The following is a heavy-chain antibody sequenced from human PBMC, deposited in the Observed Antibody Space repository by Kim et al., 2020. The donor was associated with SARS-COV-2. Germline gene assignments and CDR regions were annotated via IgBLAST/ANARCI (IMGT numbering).Heavy chain of an antibody. CDR3: TRDLYYEILTGSSRYYFLDV. D-gene: IGHD3-9*01. Sequence: GGSLRLSCTASGFTFGDYAMSWVRQAPGKGLEWVGFIRSKAYGGTTEYAASVKGRFTISRDNSKSISYMQMNSLKTKDTAVYYCTRDLYYEILTGSSRYYFLDVWGKGTTVTVSS. J-gene: IGHJ6*03. V-gene: IGHV3-49*04. CDR2: IRSKAYGGTT. CDR1: GFTFGDYA.